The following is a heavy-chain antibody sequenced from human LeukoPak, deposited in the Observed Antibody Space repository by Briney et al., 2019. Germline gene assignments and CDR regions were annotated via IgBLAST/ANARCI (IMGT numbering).Heavy chain of an antibody. V-gene: IGHV3-21*01. CDR3: ARGGSYGDYSRV. CDR1: GFTFSSYS. Sequence: GGSLRLSCAASGFTFSSYSMNWVRQAPGKGPEWVSSISSSGSYIYYADSVKGRFTISRDNAKNSLYLQMNSLRAEDTAVYYCARGGSYGDYSRVWGQGTTVTVSS. J-gene: IGHJ6*02. CDR2: ISSSGSYI. D-gene: IGHD4-17*01.